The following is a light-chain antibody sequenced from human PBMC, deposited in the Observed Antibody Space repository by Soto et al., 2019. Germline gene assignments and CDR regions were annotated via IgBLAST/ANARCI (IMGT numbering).Light chain of an antibody. CDR1: QSLSGW. Sequence: DIQMTQSPSTLSASVGDRVTITCRASQSLSGWLAWYQQKPGKAPKLLIYRASNLQVGVPSRFSGSGSETEFTLTISSLQPDDFATYYCQQYNSYWTFGQGTKVEVK. V-gene: IGKV1-5*03. CDR2: RAS. CDR3: QQYNSYWT. J-gene: IGKJ1*01.